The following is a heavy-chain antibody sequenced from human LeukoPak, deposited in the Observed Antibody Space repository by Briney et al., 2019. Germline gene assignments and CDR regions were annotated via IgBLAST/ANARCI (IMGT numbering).Heavy chain of an antibody. J-gene: IGHJ3*02. CDR1: GCSISSYY. V-gene: IGHV4-4*07. D-gene: IGHD6-19*01. Sequence: PSETLSLTCTVSGCSISSYYWSWIRKPAGEGLEWIGRIYFSGNTNYNPSLKSRVTMSVDTSKNQFSLRLSSVTAADTAVCYCAGGRSSVSGYDAFDIWGQGTMVTVSS. CDR3: AGGRSSVSGYDAFDI. CDR2: IYFSGNT.